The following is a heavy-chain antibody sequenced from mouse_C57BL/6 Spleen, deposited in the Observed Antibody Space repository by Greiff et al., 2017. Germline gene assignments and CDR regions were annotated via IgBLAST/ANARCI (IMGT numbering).Heavy chain of an antibody. V-gene: IGHV1-50*01. J-gene: IGHJ2*01. CDR2: IDPSDSYT. D-gene: IGHD1-1*01. CDR3: ARGRDYYGSTHYFDC. CDR1: GYTFTSYW. Sequence: VQLQQPGAELVKPGASVKLSCKASGYTFTSYWMQWVKQRPGQGLEWIGEIDPSDSYTNYNQKFKGKATLTVDTSSSTAYMQLSSLTSEYSAVYYCARGRDYYGSTHYFDCWGQGTTLTVSS.